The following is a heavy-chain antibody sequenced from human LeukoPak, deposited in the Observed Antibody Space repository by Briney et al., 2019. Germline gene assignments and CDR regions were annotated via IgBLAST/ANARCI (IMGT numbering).Heavy chain of an antibody. J-gene: IGHJ4*02. CDR1: GFTFSSYG. CDR3: ARDPSSGTPPDY. CDR2: IWYDGSNK. D-gene: IGHD1-7*01. Sequence: GGSLRLSCAASGFTFSSYGMHWVRQAPGKGLEWVAVIWYDGSNKYYADSVKGRFTISRDNSKNTLYLQMNSLRAEDTAVYYCARDPSSGTPPDYWGQGTLVTVSS. V-gene: IGHV3-33*01.